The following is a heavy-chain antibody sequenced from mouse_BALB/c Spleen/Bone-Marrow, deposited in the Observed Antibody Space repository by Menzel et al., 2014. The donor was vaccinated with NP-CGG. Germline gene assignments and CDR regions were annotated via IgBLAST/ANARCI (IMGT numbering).Heavy chain of an antibody. CDR3: ASYYYGSSGFAY. CDR1: GFNIKDTY. D-gene: IGHD1-1*01. J-gene: IGHJ3*01. V-gene: IGHV14-3*02. CDR2: IDPANGNT. Sequence: EVKLMESGAELVKPGASVKLSCTASGFNIKDTYMHWVKQRPEQGLEWIGRIDPANGNTKYGPKFQGKATITADASSNTAYLQLSSLTSEDTAVYYCASYYYGSSGFAYWGQGTLVTVSA.